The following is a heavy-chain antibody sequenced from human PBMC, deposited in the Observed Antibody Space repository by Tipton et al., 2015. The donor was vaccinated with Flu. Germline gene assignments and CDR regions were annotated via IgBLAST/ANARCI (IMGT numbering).Heavy chain of an antibody. Sequence: TLSLTCAVSGYSISSGYYWGWIRQPPGKGLEWIGSIYHSGSTYYNPSLKSRVTISVDKSKNQFSLKLSSVTAADTAVYYCARDRRARTAAGGVDWGQGTLVTVSS. CDR2: IYHSGST. CDR1: GYSISSGYY. CDR3: ARDRRARTAAGGVD. D-gene: IGHD4-23*01. J-gene: IGHJ4*02. V-gene: IGHV4-38-2*02.